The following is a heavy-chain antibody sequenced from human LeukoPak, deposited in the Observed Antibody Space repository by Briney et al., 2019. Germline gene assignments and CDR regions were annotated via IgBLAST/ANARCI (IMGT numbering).Heavy chain of an antibody. CDR2: IYTSGST. CDR1: GGSISSGSYY. J-gene: IGHJ6*02. CDR3: ARGRSGSYQHYYGLDV. V-gene: IGHV4-61*02. Sequence: SQTLSLTCTVSGGSISSGSYYWSWIRQPAGKGLEWTGRIYTSGSTNYNPSLKSRVTISVDTSKNQFSLKLSSVTAADTAVYYCARGRSGSYQHYYGLDVWGQGTTVTVSS. D-gene: IGHD1-26*01.